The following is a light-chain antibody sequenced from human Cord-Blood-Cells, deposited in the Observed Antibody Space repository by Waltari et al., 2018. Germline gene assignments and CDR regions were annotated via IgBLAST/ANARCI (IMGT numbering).Light chain of an antibody. CDR1: QSLLHSNGYNY. CDR3: MQALQTPLT. V-gene: IGKV2-28*01. J-gene: IGKJ4*01. Sequence: DIVMTQSPLSLPVTPGEPASISCRSSQSLLHSNGYNYLDWYLQKPGQSPPLLIYLGSNRSSGVPDRFSGSGSGTDFTLKISRVEAEDVGVYYCMQALQTPLTFGGGTKVEIK. CDR2: LGS.